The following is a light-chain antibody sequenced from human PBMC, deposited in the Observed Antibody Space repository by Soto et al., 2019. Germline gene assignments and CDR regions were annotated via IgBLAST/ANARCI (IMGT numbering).Light chain of an antibody. Sequence: DIVMTQTPLSSSVTLGQPASISCRSSQSLVHSNGNTYLSWLQQRPCQPPRLLISKISNRFSGVPDRFSGSGAGTDFTLKISRVEAEDVGVYYCLQTTDFPRTFGQGTKVEIQ. J-gene: IGKJ1*01. CDR3: LQTTDFPRT. CDR1: QSLVHSNGNTY. V-gene: IGKV2-24*01. CDR2: KIS.